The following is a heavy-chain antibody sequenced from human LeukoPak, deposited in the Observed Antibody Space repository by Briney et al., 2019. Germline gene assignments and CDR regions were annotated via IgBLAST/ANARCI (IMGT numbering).Heavy chain of an antibody. V-gene: IGHV4-59*01. CDR1: GGSISSYY. CDR2: IYYSGST. CDR3: ARGDVLRNFDWFGSLDP. J-gene: IGHJ5*02. D-gene: IGHD3-9*01. Sequence: SETLSLTCNVSGGSISSYYWSWIRQPPGKGLEWIGYIYYSGSTNYNPSLKSRITMSVDTSKNQFSLKLSSVTAADTAVYYCARGDVLRNFDWFGSLDPWGQGTLVTVSS.